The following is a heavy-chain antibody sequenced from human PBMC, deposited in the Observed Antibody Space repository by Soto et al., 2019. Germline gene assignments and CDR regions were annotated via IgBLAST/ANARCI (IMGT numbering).Heavy chain of an antibody. CDR3: ARDLTGTMGSDY. V-gene: IGHV1-69*01. J-gene: IGHJ4*02. CDR1: GGTFSSYA. CDR2: IIPIFGTA. Sequence: VKVSCKASGGTFSSYAISWVRQAPGQGLEWMGGIIPIFGTANYAQKFQGRVTITADESTSTAYMELSSLRSEDTAVYYCARDLTGTMGSDYWGQGTLVTVSS. D-gene: IGHD1-7*01.